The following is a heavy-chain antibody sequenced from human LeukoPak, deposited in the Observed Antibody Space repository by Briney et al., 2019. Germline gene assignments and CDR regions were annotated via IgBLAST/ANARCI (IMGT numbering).Heavy chain of an antibody. CDR2: INDSGST. D-gene: IGHD2-2*02. CDR3: ARASRYCSSASCYKYYYAMDV. CDR1: GGSFSGNY. J-gene: IGHJ6*02. V-gene: IGHV4-34*01. Sequence: SETLSLTCAVYGGSFSGNYWSWIRQPPGKGLEWIGEINDSGSTNYKVSLKSRVTISVDTSKNQFSLKLSSVTAADTAVYYCARASRYCSSASCYKYYYAMDVWGQGTTVTGSS.